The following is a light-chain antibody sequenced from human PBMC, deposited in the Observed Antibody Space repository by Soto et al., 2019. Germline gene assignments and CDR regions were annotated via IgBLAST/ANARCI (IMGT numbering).Light chain of an antibody. CDR3: LLYYGGQLGV. CDR2: STN. J-gene: IGLJ2*01. CDR1: TGAVTSGYY. Sequence: QAVVTQEPSLTVSPGGTVTLSCATSTGAVTSGYYPNWFQQKPGRAPRALIYSTNNKYSWTPARFSGSLLGGKAALTLSGVQPEAEADYYCLLYYGGQLGVFGGGTKLTGL. V-gene: IGLV7-43*01.